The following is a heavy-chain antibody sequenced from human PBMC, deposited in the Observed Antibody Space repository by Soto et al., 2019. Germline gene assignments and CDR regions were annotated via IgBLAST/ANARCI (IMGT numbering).Heavy chain of an antibody. CDR2: IIPIFGTA. CDR1: GGTFSSYA. V-gene: IGHV1-69*13. Sequence: SVKVSCKASGGTFSSYAISWVRQAPGQGLEWMGGIIPIFGTANYAQKFQGRVTITADESTSTAYMELSSLRSEDTAVYYCARDREDRSGYYLAFDIWGQGTMVTV. J-gene: IGHJ3*02. CDR3: ARDREDRSGYYLAFDI. D-gene: IGHD3-22*01.